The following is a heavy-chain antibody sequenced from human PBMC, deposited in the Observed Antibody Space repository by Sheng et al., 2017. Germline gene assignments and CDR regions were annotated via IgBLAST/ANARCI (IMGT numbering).Heavy chain of an antibody. Sequence: EVQLVESGGGSVQPGGSLRLSCAASGFTFRNYWMHWVRQVPGKGLEWVSRVRSDGSSTTYADSVKGRFTVSRDNAKSTLYLQMNSLRAEDTAVYYCAKSDWFDPWGQGTLVIVS. CDR2: VRSDGSST. D-gene: IGHD2-21*01. V-gene: IGHV3-74*01. J-gene: IGHJ5*02. CDR3: AKSDWFDP. CDR1: GFTFRNYW.